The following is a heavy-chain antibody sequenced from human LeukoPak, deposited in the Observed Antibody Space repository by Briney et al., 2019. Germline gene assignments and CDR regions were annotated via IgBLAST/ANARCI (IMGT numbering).Heavy chain of an antibody. CDR2: IKQDGSAE. CDR1: GFTISNYW. V-gene: IGHV3-7*01. CDR3: ARDLFDY. Sequence: GGSLRLSCAVSGFTISNYWMSWVRQAPGKGLEWVATIKQDGSAEFYVDSVKGRFTISRDSAKNSLYLQMNSLRDDDTAVYYCARDLFDYWGLGTLVTVSS. J-gene: IGHJ4*02.